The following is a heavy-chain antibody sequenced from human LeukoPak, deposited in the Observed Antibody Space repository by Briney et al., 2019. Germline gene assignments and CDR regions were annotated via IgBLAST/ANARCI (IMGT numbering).Heavy chain of an antibody. CDR3: ARAPIAAAYWFDP. Sequence: ASVKVSCKASGYTFTGYYMHWVRQAPGQGLEWMGWINPNSGGTNYAQKFQGRVTMTRDTSISTAYMELSRPRSDDTAVYYCARAPIAAAYWFDPWGQGTLVTVSS. J-gene: IGHJ5*02. D-gene: IGHD6-13*01. CDR1: GYTFTGYY. CDR2: INPNSGGT. V-gene: IGHV1-2*02.